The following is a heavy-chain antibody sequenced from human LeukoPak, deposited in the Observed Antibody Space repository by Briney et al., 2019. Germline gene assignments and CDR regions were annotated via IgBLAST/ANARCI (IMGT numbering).Heavy chain of an antibody. D-gene: IGHD3-3*02. CDR3: ARLYGTFLEWSPYFDY. CDR2: IYSGGST. J-gene: IGHJ4*02. V-gene: IGHV3-53*04. Sequence: PGRSLRPACAASGLTVSTNFMSWVRQAPGKGLECVAVIYSGGSTYYADSVKGRFTISRHNSKNTLYLQMNSLRAEDTAVYYCARLYGTFLEWSPYFDYWGQGTLVTVSS. CDR1: GLTVSTNF.